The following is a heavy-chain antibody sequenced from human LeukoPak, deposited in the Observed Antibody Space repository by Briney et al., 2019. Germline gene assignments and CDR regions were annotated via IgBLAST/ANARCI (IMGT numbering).Heavy chain of an antibody. CDR3: ARDNKVVPAATYDY. Sequence: GGSLRLSCAASGFTFSSYAMSWVRQAPGKGLEWVSAISGSGGSTYYADSVKGRFTISRDNSKNTLYLQMNSLRAGDTAVYYCARDNKVVPAATYDYWGQGTLVTVSS. CDR2: ISGSGGST. D-gene: IGHD2-2*01. J-gene: IGHJ4*02. CDR1: GFTFSSYA. V-gene: IGHV3-23*01.